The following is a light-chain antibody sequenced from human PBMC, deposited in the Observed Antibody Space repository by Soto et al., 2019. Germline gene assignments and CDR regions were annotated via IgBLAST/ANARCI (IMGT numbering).Light chain of an antibody. CDR1: SSDVGGYNF. CDR3: SSYAGSNYYV. J-gene: IGLJ1*01. V-gene: IGLV2-8*01. CDR2: EVS. Sequence: QSALTQPPSASGSPGQSVTISCTGTSSDVGGYNFVSWYQQHPGKAPKLMIYEVSKRPSGVPDRFSGSKSGNTASLTVSGLQAEVVADYDCSSYAGSNYYVFGTGSNVTDL.